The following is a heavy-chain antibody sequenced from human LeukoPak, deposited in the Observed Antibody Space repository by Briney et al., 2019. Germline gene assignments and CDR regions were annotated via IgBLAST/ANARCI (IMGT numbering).Heavy chain of an antibody. V-gene: IGHV4-31*03. J-gene: IGHJ4*02. Sequence: SETLSLTCSVSGGSISSGGYYWSWIRQHPGKGLEWIGYIYYSGSTYYNPSLKSRVTISVDTSKNQFSLKLSSVTAADTAVYYCARVKGLYYDSSGYYDYWGQGTLVTVSS. CDR2: IYYSGST. CDR3: ARVKGLYYDSSGYYDY. D-gene: IGHD3-22*01. CDR1: GGSISSGGYY.